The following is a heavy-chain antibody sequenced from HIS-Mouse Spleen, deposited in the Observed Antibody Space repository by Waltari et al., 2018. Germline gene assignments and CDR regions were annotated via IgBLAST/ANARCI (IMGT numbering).Heavy chain of an antibody. D-gene: IGHD3-3*01. J-gene: IGHJ2*01. CDR1: GYTFTSYG. Sequence: QVQLVQSGAEVKKPGASVKVSCKASGYTFTSYGISWVRQAPGQGLEWMGWISAYNGKTNYAQKLQGRVTMTTDTSTSTAYMELRSLRSDDTAVYYCAREITIFGVVKSGNWYFDLWGRGTLVTVSS. CDR2: ISAYNGKT. CDR3: AREITIFGVVKSGNWYFDL. V-gene: IGHV1-18*01.